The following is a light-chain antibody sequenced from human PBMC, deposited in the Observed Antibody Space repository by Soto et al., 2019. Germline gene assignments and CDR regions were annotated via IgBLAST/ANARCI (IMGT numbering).Light chain of an antibody. Sequence: DIQMTQSPSSLSVSVGDRVTITCRASQRISNYLNWYQQKPGKAPNLLISDASSLQSGAPSRFSGSGSGTDFTLTISSLQPEDSATYYCQQSYDTPPWTFGQGTKVEIK. CDR2: DAS. CDR1: QRISNY. J-gene: IGKJ1*01. CDR3: QQSYDTPPWT. V-gene: IGKV1-39*01.